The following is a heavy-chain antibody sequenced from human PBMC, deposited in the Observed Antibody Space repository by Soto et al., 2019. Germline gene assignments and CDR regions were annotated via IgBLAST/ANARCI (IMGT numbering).Heavy chain of an antibody. CDR3: ARGGEAYYDILTGFYFDY. Sequence: WIRQPPGKGLEWIGYIYDSGSTYYNPSLKSRLTISVDTSKNQFSLKLNSVTAADTAVYYCARGGEAYYDILTGFYFDYWGTGT. J-gene: IGHJ4*02. V-gene: IGHV4-30-2*05. CDR2: IYDSGST. D-gene: IGHD3-9*01.